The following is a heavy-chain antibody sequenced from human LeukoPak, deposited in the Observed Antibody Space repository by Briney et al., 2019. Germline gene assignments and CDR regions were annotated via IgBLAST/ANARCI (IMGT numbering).Heavy chain of an antibody. J-gene: IGHJ4*02. V-gene: IGHV3-74*01. CDR1: GFTLNSYW. D-gene: IGHD4-23*01. Sequence: GGSLRLSCVGSGFTLNSYWMHWVRQAPGKGLVWVARINVDGSTTNHADSVRGRFTISRDNAKNTLYLQMDSLRAEDTAIYYCARDFGGNSDYWGQGTLVTVSS. CDR2: INVDGSTT. CDR3: ARDFGGNSDY.